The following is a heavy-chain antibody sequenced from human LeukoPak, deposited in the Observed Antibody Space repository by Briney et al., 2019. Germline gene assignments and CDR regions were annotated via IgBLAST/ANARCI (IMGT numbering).Heavy chain of an antibody. CDR3: ARARGTVTTRGSGKYYFDY. Sequence: PSETLSLTCIVSGGSISCSSYYWGWIRQPPGKGLEWIGSIYYSGSTYYNPSLKSRVTISVDTSNNQFSLNLSSVTAADTAVYYCARARGTVTTRGSGKYYFDYWGQGTLVTVSS. J-gene: IGHJ4*02. CDR2: IYYSGST. CDR1: GGSISCSSYY. D-gene: IGHD4-17*01. V-gene: IGHV4-39*02.